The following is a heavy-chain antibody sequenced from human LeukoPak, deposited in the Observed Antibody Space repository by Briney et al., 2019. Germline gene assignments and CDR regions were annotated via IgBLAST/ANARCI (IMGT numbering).Heavy chain of an antibody. J-gene: IGHJ3*02. V-gene: IGHV3-21*01. CDR2: ISSSSSYI. Sequence: GGSLRLSCAASGFTFSSYTMNWVRQAPGKGLEWVSSISSSSSYIYYADSLKGRFTISRDNAKNSLYLQMNSLRAEDTAVYYCAKDGGSDPDSFDIWGRGTMVTVSS. CDR3: AKDGGSDPDSFDI. D-gene: IGHD2-15*01. CDR1: GFTFSSYT.